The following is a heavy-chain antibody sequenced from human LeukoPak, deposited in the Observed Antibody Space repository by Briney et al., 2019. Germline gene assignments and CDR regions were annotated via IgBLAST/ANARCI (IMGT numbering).Heavy chain of an antibody. J-gene: IGHJ5*02. CDR1: GGSISNYY. CDR3: ARDRLQLQP. Sequence: SETLSLTCTVSGGSISNYYWSWIRQPPGKGLEWIGYIYSSGSTNYNPSLKSRVTISVDTSKNQFSLKLSSLTAADAAVYYCARDRLQLQPWGQGTLVTVSS. D-gene: IGHD1-1*01. V-gene: IGHV4-59*01. CDR2: IYSSGST.